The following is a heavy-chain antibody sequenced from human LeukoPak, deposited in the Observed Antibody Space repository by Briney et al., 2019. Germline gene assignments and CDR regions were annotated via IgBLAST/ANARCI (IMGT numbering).Heavy chain of an antibody. CDR2: ISWNSGSI. V-gene: IGHV3-9*01. Sequence: GGSLRLSCAASGFTFDDYAMHWVRQAPGKGLEWVSGISWNSGSIGYADSVKGRFTISRDNAKNSLYLQMNSLRAEDTALYYCAKDNDTLTGPPGSFDYWGQGTLVTVSS. CDR3: AKDNDTLTGPPGSFDY. D-gene: IGHD3-9*01. CDR1: GFTFDDYA. J-gene: IGHJ4*02.